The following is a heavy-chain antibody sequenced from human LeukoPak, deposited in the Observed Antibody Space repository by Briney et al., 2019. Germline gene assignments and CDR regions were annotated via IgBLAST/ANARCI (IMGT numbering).Heavy chain of an antibody. CDR2: IYYSGTT. V-gene: IGHV4-59*08. J-gene: IGHJ4*02. CDR3: AANYYDSSGYPY. CDR1: GGSITTYH. Sequence: SETLSLTCTVSGGSITTYHWSWIRQPPGKGLEWIGYIYYSGTTNYNPSLKSRVTISVDTSKNQFSLKLSSVTAADTAVYYCAANYYDSSGYPYWGQGTLVTVSS. D-gene: IGHD3-22*01.